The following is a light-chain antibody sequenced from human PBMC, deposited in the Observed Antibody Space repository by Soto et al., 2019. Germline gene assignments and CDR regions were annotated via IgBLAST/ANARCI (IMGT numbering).Light chain of an antibody. CDR1: QSIMTW. Sequence: DIQLTQSPSTLSASVGDRVTITCRASQSIMTWLAWYQQKPGKAPKLLIYKASDLDVGVPSRFSGSGSATEFTLTISSLHPDDAATYYCQHYNAYSPWTFGQGTKVEIK. CDR2: KAS. J-gene: IGKJ1*01. V-gene: IGKV1-5*03. CDR3: QHYNAYSPWT.